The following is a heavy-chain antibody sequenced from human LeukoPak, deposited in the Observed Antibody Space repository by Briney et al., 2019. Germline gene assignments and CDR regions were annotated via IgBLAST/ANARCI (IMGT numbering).Heavy chain of an antibody. V-gene: IGHV1-46*01. D-gene: IGHD4-17*01. Sequence: GASLKVSCKASGYTFTSNYMHWVRQAPGQGLEWMGIINPSGGSTSYAQKFQGRVTLTRDTSTSTVYMELSSLRSEDTAVYYCARGSGLSATTSTVTTVGFDYWGQGTLVTVSS. CDR2: INPSGGST. J-gene: IGHJ4*02. CDR1: GYTFTSNY. CDR3: ARGSGLSATTSTVTTVGFDY.